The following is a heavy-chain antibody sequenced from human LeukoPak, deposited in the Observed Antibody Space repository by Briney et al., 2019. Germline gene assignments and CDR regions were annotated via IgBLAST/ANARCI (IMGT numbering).Heavy chain of an antibody. Sequence: PGGSLRLSCAASGFTFSSYAMSWVRQAPGKGLEWVSAITGSGGSTYYADSVKGRFTISRDNSRNTLYVQMNSLRAEDTAVYYCAKGVSGGKQPLDFWGQGTLVTVSS. J-gene: IGHJ4*02. V-gene: IGHV3-23*01. CDR3: AKGVSGGKQPLDF. CDR2: ITGSGGST. D-gene: IGHD4-23*01. CDR1: GFTFSSYA.